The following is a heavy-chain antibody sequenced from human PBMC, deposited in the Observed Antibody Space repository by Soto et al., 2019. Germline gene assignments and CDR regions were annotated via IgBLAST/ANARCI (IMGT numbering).Heavy chain of an antibody. J-gene: IGHJ6*02. CDR2: INAGNGNT. CDR3: ARTENSIAVAGRPYYYYGMDV. Sequence: ASVKGCCEASGYTFTSYAMHWVRQAPGQRLEWMGWINAGNGNTKYPQKFQGRVTITRDTSASTAYMELSSLRSEDTAVYYCARTENSIAVAGRPYYYYGMDVWGQGTTVTVSS. D-gene: IGHD6-19*01. CDR1: GYTFTSYA. V-gene: IGHV1-3*01.